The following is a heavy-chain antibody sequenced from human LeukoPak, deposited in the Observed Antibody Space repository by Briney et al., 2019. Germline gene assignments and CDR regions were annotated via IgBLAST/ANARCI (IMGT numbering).Heavy chain of an antibody. J-gene: IGHJ3*02. Sequence: PGGSLRLSCAASGFTFSSYSMNWVRQAPGKGLEWVSSISSSSSCIYYADSVKGRFTISRDNAKNSLYLQMNSLRAEDTALYYCAKDMRQDYYGSGSYRPDAFDIWGQGTMVTVSS. CDR3: AKDMRQDYYGSGSYRPDAFDI. CDR2: ISSSSSCI. V-gene: IGHV3-21*04. CDR1: GFTFSSYS. D-gene: IGHD3-10*01.